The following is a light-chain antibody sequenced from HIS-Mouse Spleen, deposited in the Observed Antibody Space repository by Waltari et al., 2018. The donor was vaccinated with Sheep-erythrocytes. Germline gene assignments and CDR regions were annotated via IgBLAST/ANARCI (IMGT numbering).Light chain of an antibody. J-gene: IGKJ4*01. CDR2: GVS. CDR3: QQYGSSPPDT. V-gene: IGKV3-20*01. CDR1: QSVSSSY. Sequence: EIVLTQSPGTLSLSPGERATLSCRASQSVSSSYLAWYQQKPGQAPRLLIYGVSSRATGIPDRFSGSGSGTDFTLTISRLEPEDFAVYYCQQYGSSPPDTFGGGTKVEIK.